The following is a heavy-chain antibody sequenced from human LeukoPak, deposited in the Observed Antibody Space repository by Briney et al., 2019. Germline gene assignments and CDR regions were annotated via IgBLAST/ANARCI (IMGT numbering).Heavy chain of an antibody. D-gene: IGHD2-15*01. CDR1: GGSIRSYY. V-gene: IGHV4-59*01. CDR3: ARVLSVTYSSGGSCYSVSYFDY. CDR2: IYYSGST. Sequence: SETLSLTCTVSGGSIRSYYWSWIRQPPGKGLEWVGYIYYSGSTNTNPSLKSRVSTSVDTTTNQFSLKLRSVTAADTAVYYCARVLSVTYSSGGSCYSVSYFDYWGQGTLVTVSS. J-gene: IGHJ4*02.